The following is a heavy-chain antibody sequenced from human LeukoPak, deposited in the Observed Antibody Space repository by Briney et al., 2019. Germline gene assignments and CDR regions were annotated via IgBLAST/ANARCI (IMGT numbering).Heavy chain of an antibody. J-gene: IGHJ4*02. CDR2: ISYDGSDK. CDR3: ARRGDCNIGTCYYFDY. D-gene: IGHD2/OR15-2a*01. Sequence: PGGSLRLSCAASGFTFSSYAMRWVRQAPGQGLEWVSLISYDGSDKYYTDSVTGRFTISRDNSKNTLFLQMNSLRAEDTAVYYCARRGDCNIGTCYYFDYWGQGTQVTASS. CDR1: GFTFSSYA. V-gene: IGHV3-30*03.